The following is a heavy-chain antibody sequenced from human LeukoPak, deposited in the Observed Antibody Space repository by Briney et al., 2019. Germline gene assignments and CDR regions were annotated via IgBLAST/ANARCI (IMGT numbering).Heavy chain of an antibody. CDR2: ISYDGSNK. J-gene: IGHJ4*02. CDR1: GFTFSSYG. V-gene: IGHV3-30*19. Sequence: PGGSLRLSCAASGFTFSSYGMHWVRQAPGKGLEWVAVISYDGSNKYYADSVKGRFTISRDNSKNTLYLQMNSLRAEDTAVYYCAREGYDFWSGYYEHFDYWGQGTPVTVSS. D-gene: IGHD3-3*01. CDR3: AREGYDFWSGYYEHFDY.